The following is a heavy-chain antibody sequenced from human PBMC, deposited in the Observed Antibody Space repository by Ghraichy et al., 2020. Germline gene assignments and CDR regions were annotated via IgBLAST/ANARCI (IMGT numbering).Heavy chain of an antibody. V-gene: IGHV3-23*01. Sequence: GGSLRLSCAASGFTFSSYAMSWVRQAPGKGLEWVSAISGSGGSTYYADSVKGRFTISRDNSKNTLYLQMNSLRAEDTAVYYCAKNPLEGYDILTVDYWGQGTLVTVSS. CDR3: AKNPLEGYDILTVDY. D-gene: IGHD3-9*01. CDR2: ISGSGGST. J-gene: IGHJ4*02. CDR1: GFTFSSYA.